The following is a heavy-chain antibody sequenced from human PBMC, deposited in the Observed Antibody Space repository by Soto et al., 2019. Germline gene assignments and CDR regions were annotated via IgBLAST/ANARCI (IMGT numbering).Heavy chain of an antibody. J-gene: IGHJ2*01. CDR3: AHRSPYSSGWYWYFDL. CDR1: GFSLSTSGVG. V-gene: IGHV2-5*02. Sequence: QITLKESGPTLVKPTQTLTLTCTFSGFSLSTSGVGVGWIRQPPGKALEWLALIYWDDDKRYSPSLKSRHTITTDIAKNQVVRTMTSMDPVDTATYYWAHRSPYSSGWYWYFDLWGRGTLGTVSS. D-gene: IGHD6-19*01. CDR2: IYWDDDK.